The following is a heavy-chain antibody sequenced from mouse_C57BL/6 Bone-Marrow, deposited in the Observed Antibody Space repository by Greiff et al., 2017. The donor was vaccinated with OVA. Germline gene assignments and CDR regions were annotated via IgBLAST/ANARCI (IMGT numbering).Heavy chain of an antibody. Sequence: VKLQQSGAELARPGASVKLSCKASGYTFTSYGISWVKQRTGQGLEWIGEIYPRSGNTYYNEKFKGKATLTADKSSSTAYMELRSLTSEDSAVYFCAREGHRLYYFDYWGQGTTLTVSS. V-gene: IGHV1-81*01. CDR1: GYTFTSYG. J-gene: IGHJ2*01. D-gene: IGHD3-3*01. CDR2: IYPRSGNT. CDR3: AREGHRLYYFDY.